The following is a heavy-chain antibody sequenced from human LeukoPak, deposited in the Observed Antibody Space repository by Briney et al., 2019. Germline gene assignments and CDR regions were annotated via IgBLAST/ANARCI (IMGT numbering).Heavy chain of an antibody. Sequence: SETLSLTCSVSGYSISSAYYWSWIRQPPGKGLEWIGYIYYSGSTNYNPSLKSRVTISVDTSKNQFSLKLSSVTAADTAVYYCARGRGYYRDDAFDIWGQGTMVTVSS. J-gene: IGHJ3*02. CDR3: ARGRGYYRDDAFDI. V-gene: IGHV4-61*01. CDR2: IYYSGST. CDR1: GYSISSAYY. D-gene: IGHD3-3*01.